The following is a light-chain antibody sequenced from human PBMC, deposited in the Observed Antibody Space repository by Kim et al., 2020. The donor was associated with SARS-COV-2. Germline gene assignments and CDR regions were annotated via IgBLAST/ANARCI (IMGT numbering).Light chain of an antibody. CDR2: GKD. CDR1: SLRSYY. CDR3: NSRDSSDYVV. Sequence: VALGQTGRITCQGDSLRSYYATWYQQKPGQAPKVVIYGKDNRPSGVPDRFSGSSSGNTAYLTITGTQAGDEADYYCNSRDSSDYVVFGGGTKVTVL. J-gene: IGLJ2*01. V-gene: IGLV3-19*01.